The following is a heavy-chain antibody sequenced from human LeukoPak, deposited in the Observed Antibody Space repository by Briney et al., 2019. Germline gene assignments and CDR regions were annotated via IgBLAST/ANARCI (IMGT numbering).Heavy chain of an antibody. CDR3: ARSTLPGRSGRTEFFQH. CDR1: GFTFSNYY. CDR2: ISDSGDTI. D-gene: IGHD6-19*01. J-gene: IGHJ1*01. V-gene: IGHV3-11*01. Sequence: AGGSLRLSCAASGFTFSNYYMTWIRQAPGKGLQWISFISDSGDTIYYADSVEGRFTISRDNAKNSLYLQMHSLRAEDTAMYYCARSTLPGRSGRTEFFQHWGQGTLVTVSS.